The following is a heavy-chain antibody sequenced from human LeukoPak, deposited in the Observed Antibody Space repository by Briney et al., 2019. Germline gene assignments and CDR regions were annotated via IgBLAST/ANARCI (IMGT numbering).Heavy chain of an antibody. J-gene: IGHJ4*02. D-gene: IGHD2-2*01. CDR2: IYYSGST. V-gene: IGHV4-59*08. CDR1: GGSISSYY. Sequence: SETLSLTYTVSGGSISSYYWSWIRQPPGKGLEWIGYIYYSGSTNYNPSLKSRVTISVDTSKNQFSLKLSSVTAADTAVYYCARHQSGCSSTSCYVYFDYWGQGTLVTVSS. CDR3: ARHQSGCSSTSCYVYFDY.